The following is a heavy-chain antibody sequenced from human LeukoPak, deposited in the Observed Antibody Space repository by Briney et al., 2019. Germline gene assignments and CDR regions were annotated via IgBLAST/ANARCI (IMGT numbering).Heavy chain of an antibody. CDR1: GFTFSIYA. J-gene: IGHJ4*02. CDR3: ARDLWYSSGYCDY. D-gene: IGHD6-19*01. Sequence: PGGSLRLSCAASGFTFSIYAMTWVRQAPGKGLEWVSGISGSGGSTYYADSVKGRFTISRDNSKNTLYLQMNSLRAEDTAVYYCARDLWYSSGYCDYWGQGTLVTVSS. CDR2: ISGSGGST. V-gene: IGHV3-23*01.